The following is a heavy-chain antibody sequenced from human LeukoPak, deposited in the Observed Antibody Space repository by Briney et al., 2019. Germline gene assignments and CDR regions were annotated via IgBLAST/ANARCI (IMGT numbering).Heavy chain of an antibody. D-gene: IGHD3-3*01. CDR2: ISGSGGST. V-gene: IGHV3-23*01. Sequence: PGGSLRLSCAASGFTFSSYAMSWVRQAPGKGLEWVSAISGSGGSTYYADSVKGRFTISRDNSKNTLYLQMNSLRAEDTAVYYCAKGPGVAMFSNWFDPWGQGTLVTVSS. CDR1: GFTFSSYA. J-gene: IGHJ5*02. CDR3: AKGPGVAMFSNWFDP.